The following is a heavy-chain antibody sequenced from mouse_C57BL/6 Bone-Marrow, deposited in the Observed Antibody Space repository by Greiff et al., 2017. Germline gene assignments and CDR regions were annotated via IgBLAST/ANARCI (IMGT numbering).Heavy chain of an antibody. V-gene: IGHV1-42*01. CDR1: GYSFTGYY. Sequence: EVQLQQSGPELVKPGASVKISCKASGYSFTGYYMNWVKQSPEKSLEWIGEINPSTGGTTYNQKFKAKATLTVDKSSSTAYMQLKSLTSEDSAVYYCARLGDSSGYWFAYWGQGTLVTVSA. CDR3: ARLGDSSGYWFAY. D-gene: IGHD3-2*02. CDR2: INPSTGGT. J-gene: IGHJ3*01.